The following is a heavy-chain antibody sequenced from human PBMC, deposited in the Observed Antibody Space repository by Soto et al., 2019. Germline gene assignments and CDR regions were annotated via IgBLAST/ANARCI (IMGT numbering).Heavy chain of an antibody. Sequence: QVQLVQSGAEVKKPGASVKVSCKASGYTFTRYGISWVRQAPGQELEWMGWISAYNGNTKYAQKLQGRVTMTTDTATSTAYMELRSLRSDDTAVYYCARDAVDSSGDYHYYYYGMDVWGQGTTVTVSS. V-gene: IGHV1-18*01. CDR1: GYTFTRYG. D-gene: IGHD3-22*01. J-gene: IGHJ6*02. CDR3: ARDAVDSSGDYHYYYYGMDV. CDR2: ISAYNGNT.